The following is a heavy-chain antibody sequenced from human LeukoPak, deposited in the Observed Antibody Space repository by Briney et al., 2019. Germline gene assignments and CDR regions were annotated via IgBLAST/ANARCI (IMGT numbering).Heavy chain of an antibody. CDR1: GGSISSGGYY. D-gene: IGHD3-10*01. J-gene: IGHJ6*03. V-gene: IGHV4-31*03. CDR2: IYYSGST. CDR3: ARRRAYYGSGSYYKDYYYYYMDV. Sequence: SETLSLTCTLSGGSISSGGYYWSWIRQHPGKGLEWIGYIYYSGSTYYNPSLKSRVTISVDTSKNQFSLKLSSVTAADTAVYYCARRRAYYGSGSYYKDYYYYYMDVWGKGTTVTVSS.